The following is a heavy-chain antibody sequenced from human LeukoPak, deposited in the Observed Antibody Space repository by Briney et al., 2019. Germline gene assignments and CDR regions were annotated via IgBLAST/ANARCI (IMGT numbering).Heavy chain of an antibody. D-gene: IGHD3-3*01. CDR3: ARVRKFFRYFDY. J-gene: IGHJ4*02. V-gene: IGHV1-2*02. CDR1: GYTFTGYY. Sequence: APVKVSCKASGYTFTGYYMHWVRQAPGQGLEWMGWINPNSGGTNYAQKFQGRVTMTRDTSISTAYMELSRLRSDDTAVYYCARVRKFFRYFDYWGQGTLVTVSS. CDR2: INPNSGGT.